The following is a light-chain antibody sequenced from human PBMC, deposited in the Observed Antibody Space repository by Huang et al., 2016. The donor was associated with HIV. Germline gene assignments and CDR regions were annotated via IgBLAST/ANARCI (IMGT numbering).Light chain of an antibody. V-gene: IGKV1-39*01. J-gene: IGKJ3*01. CDR2: AAS. CDR1: HRIITP. Sequence: DIQITPSPSFVSASVGDTVPITCRASHRIITPLSWYQQKPGKAPTLLIYAASNLETGVQSRFSGSGYGTDCTRTISSLQPSDFATYVCQQTYSSPFTFGPGTTVDIK. CDR3: QQTYSSPFT.